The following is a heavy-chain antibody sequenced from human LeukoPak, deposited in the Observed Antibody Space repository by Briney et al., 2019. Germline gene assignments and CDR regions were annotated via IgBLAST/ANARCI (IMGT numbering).Heavy chain of an antibody. Sequence: GGSLRLSCAASGFTFSSYWMSWVRQAPGKGLEWVANMKYDGSEKDYVDSVKGRFTISRDNAENSLYLHMDSLRAEDTAVYYCARGIAPAGLFFDYWGRGTLVTVSS. CDR3: ARGIAPAGLFFDY. CDR1: GFTFSSYW. CDR2: MKYDGSEK. V-gene: IGHV3-7*04. D-gene: IGHD6-13*01. J-gene: IGHJ4*02.